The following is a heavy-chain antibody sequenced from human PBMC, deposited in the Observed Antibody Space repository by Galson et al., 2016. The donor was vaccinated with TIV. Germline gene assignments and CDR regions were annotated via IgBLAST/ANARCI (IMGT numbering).Heavy chain of an antibody. V-gene: IGHV5-51*01. CDR2: IFPDDSGT. CDR3: ARHFRYSDSSGYHYFDS. D-gene: IGHD3-22*01. CDR1: GYRFSSYW. Sequence: QSGAEVKKPGESLKISCKGSGYRFSSYWIGWVRQRPRKGLEWLGIIFPDDSGTRYSPSLEGQVTFSADKSIRTAYLQWSSLKASDTAIYYCARHFRYSDSSGYHYFDSWGQGTMVTVSS. J-gene: IGHJ4*02.